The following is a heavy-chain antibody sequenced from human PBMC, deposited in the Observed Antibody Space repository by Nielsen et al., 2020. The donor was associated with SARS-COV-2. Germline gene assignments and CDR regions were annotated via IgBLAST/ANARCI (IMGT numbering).Heavy chain of an antibody. D-gene: IGHD5-18*01. CDR3: AREFALRDTAYLDY. CDR1: GYTFTGYY. CDR2: ISAYNGNT. J-gene: IGHJ4*02. V-gene: IGHV1-18*04. Sequence: ASVKVSCKASGYTFTGYYMHWVRQAPGQGLEWMGWISAYNGNTNYAQKLQGRVTMATDTSTSTAYMELRSLRSDDTAVYYCAREFALRDTAYLDYWGQGTLVTVSS.